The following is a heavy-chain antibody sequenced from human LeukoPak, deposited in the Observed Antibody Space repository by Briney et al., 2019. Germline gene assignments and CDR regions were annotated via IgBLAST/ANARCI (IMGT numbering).Heavy chain of an antibody. CDR2: ISGSGGST. CDR3: AKVPGKGYCSSTSCRNDY. Sequence: PGGSLRLSCAASGFTFSGYSMSWVRQAPGKGLEWVSAISGSGGSTYYADSVKGRFTISRDNSKNTLYLQMNSLRAEDTAVYYCAKVPGKGYCSSTSCRNDYWGQGTLVTVSS. J-gene: IGHJ4*02. V-gene: IGHV3-23*01. CDR1: GFTFSGYS. D-gene: IGHD2-2*01.